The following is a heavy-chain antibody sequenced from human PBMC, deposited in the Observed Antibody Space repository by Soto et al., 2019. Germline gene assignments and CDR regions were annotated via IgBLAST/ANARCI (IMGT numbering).Heavy chain of an antibody. J-gene: IGHJ4*02. CDR2: ISSSGKTT. D-gene: IGHD3-10*01. CDR1: GFTFSSYA. V-gene: IGHV3-23*01. Sequence: GGSLRLSCAASGFTFSSYAMSWVRQAPGKELAWVSAISSSGKTTYYADSVRGRFTISRDNSKNTLYLHMHSLRAEDMAVYFCAQNGGSGTFYAFDYWGPGTLVTVSS. CDR3: AQNGGSGTFYAFDY.